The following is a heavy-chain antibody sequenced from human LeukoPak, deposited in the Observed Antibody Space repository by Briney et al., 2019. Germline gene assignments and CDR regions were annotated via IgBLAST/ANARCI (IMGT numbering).Heavy chain of an antibody. D-gene: IGHD1-26*01. CDR3: ARAEEWELLGSFDY. CDR2: ISAYNGNT. CDR1: GYTFTSYG. V-gene: IGHV1-18*01. J-gene: IGHJ4*02. Sequence: ASVKVSCKASGYTFTSYGISWVRQAPGQGLEWMGWISAYNGNTNYAQKLQGRVTMTTDTSTSTAYMELRSLRSDGTAVYYCARAEEWELLGSFDYWGQGTLVTVSS.